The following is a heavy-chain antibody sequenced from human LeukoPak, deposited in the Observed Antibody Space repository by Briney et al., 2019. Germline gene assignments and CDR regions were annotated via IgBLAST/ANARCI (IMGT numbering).Heavy chain of an antibody. CDR1: GYTFTGYY. V-gene: IGHV1-2*02. J-gene: IGHJ2*01. CDR3: ARDGTYGGYFDL. Sequence: ASVKVSCKASGYTFTGYYIHWVRQAPGQGLEWMGWINPNSDGTNYAQKFQGRVTMTRDTSISTAYMELSSLRSDDTAVYSCARDGTYGGYFDLWGRGTLVTVSS. CDR2: INPNSDGT. D-gene: IGHD1-26*01.